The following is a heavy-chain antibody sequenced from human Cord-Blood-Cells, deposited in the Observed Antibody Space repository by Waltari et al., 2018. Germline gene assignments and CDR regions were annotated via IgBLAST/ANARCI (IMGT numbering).Heavy chain of an antibody. CDR2: SSGSGGST. D-gene: IGHD1-26*01. CDR3: AKDAQVGATYYFDY. CDR1: GFTFSRYA. V-gene: IGHV3-23*01. Sequence: EVQPLESGGGLVQPAGSLRLSCAASGFTFSRYAMSWVRQAPGKGLEWVSASSGSGGSTDYADSVKGRFTISRDNSKNTLYLQMNSLRAEDTAVYYCAKDAQVGATYYFDYWGQGTLVTVSS. J-gene: IGHJ4*02.